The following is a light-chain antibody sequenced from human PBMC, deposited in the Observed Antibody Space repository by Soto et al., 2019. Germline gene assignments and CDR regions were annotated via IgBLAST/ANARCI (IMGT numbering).Light chain of an antibody. Sequence: QSPLAEPASVSGSPGQSITISCTGTSSDVGGYDFVSWYQHHPGKAPKLLIHEVRNRPSGVSHRFSGSKSGNTASLTISGLQADDEADYYCSSYSTRSTPYYVFGTSTKVTVL. J-gene: IGLJ1*01. CDR2: EVR. V-gene: IGLV2-14*01. CDR3: SSYSTRSTPYYV. CDR1: SSDVGGYDF.